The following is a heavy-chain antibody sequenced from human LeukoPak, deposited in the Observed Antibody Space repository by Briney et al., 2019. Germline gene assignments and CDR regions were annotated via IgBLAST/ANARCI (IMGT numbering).Heavy chain of an antibody. Sequence: PGGSLRLSCAASGFTFSSYGMHWVRQAPGKGLEWVAVISYDGSNKYYADSVKGRFTISRDNSKNTLYLQMNSLRAEDTAVYYCAKDFRSYGDYFLPYYMDVWGKGTTVTVSS. J-gene: IGHJ6*03. V-gene: IGHV3-30*18. D-gene: IGHD4-17*01. CDR2: ISYDGSNK. CDR3: AKDFRSYGDYFLPYYMDV. CDR1: GFTFSSYG.